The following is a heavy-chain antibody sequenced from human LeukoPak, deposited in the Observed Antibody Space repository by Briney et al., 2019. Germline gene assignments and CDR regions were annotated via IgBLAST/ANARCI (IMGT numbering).Heavy chain of an antibody. J-gene: IGHJ3*02. CDR2: IYYSGST. V-gene: IGHV4-31*03. CDR1: GGPISSGGYY. D-gene: IGHD5-18*01. CDR3: ARGPTTYSYGSGAFDI. Sequence: SQTLSLTCTVSGGPISSGGYYWSWIRQHPGKGLEWIGYIYYSGSTYYNPSLKSRVTISVDTSKNQFSLKLSSVTAADTAVYYCARGPTTYSYGSGAFDIWGQGTMVTVSS.